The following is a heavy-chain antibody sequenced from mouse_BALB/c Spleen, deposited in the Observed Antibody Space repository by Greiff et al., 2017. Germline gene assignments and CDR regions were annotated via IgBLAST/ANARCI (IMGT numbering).Heavy chain of an antibody. J-gene: IGHJ4*01. Sequence: VQLQQSGAVLAKPGASVKMSCKASGYTFTSYWMHWVKQRPGQGLEWIGYINPSTGYTEYNQKFKDKATLTADTSTSTAYMQLSSLTSEDSAGYDGAAGVDYWGQGTTVTVSS. V-gene: IGHV1-7*01. CDR3: AAGVDY. CDR1: GYTFTSYW. CDR2: INPSTGYT.